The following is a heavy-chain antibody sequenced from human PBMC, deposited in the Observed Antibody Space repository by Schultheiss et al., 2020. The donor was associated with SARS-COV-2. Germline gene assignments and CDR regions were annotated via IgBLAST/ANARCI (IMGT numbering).Heavy chain of an antibody. CDR2: IYSGGST. CDR1: GFTVSSNY. Sequence: GESLKISCAASGFTVSSNYMSWVRQAPGKGLEWVSVIYSGGSTYYADSVKGRFTISRDNSKNTLYLQMNSLRAEDTAIYYCAKDTASETPGGLDVWGQGTTVTVSS. J-gene: IGHJ6*01. D-gene: IGHD6-25*01. V-gene: IGHV3-53*01. CDR3: AKDTASETPGGLDV.